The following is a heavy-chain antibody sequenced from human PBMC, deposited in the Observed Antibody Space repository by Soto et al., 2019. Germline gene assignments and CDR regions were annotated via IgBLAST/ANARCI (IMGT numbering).Heavy chain of an antibody. D-gene: IGHD2-15*01. Sequence: ASVKVSCKASGYTFSGYYMHWVRQAPGQGLEWMGWINPNSGGTNYAQKFQGRVTVTRDTSISTAYMELSRLRSDDTAVYYCARDYCSSTSWSGGSCYSIYYGMDVWGQGTTVTVSS. CDR3: ARDYCSSTSWSGGSCYSIYYGMDV. V-gene: IGHV1-2*02. CDR1: GYTFSGYY. CDR2: INPNSGGT. J-gene: IGHJ6*02.